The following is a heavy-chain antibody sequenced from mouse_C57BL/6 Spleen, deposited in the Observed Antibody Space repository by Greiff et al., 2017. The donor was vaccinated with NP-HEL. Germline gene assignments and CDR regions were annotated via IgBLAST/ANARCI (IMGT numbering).Heavy chain of an antibody. CDR1: GYTFTSYW. J-gene: IGHJ2*01. D-gene: IGHD1-1*01. CDR3: ARVDYYGSSPFDY. Sequence: VQLQQPGAELVMPGASVKLSCKASGYTFTSYWMHWVKQRPGQGLEWIGEIDPSDSYTNYNQKFKGKSTLTVDKSSSTAYMQLSSLTSEDSAVYYCARVDYYGSSPFDYWGQGTTLTVSS. V-gene: IGHV1-69*01. CDR2: IDPSDSYT.